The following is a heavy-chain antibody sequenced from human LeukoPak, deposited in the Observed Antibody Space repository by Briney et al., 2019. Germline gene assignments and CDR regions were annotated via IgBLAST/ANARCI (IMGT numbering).Heavy chain of an antibody. CDR3: VSPYCGGECQSKNNGFAP. Sequence: SQTLSLTCSVSGGSISGSAYYWGWIRQPPGKGLEWIGSIYYTGSMYYNPSSGTTYYNPSLKSRVTISLDTSKNQFSLKVTSVPAADTAVYYCVSPYCGGECQSKNNGFAPWGQGPLVPASS. CDR2: IYYTGSMYYNPSSGTT. CDR1: GGSISGSAYY. J-gene: IGHJ5*02. V-gene: IGHV4-39*07. D-gene: IGHD2-21*01.